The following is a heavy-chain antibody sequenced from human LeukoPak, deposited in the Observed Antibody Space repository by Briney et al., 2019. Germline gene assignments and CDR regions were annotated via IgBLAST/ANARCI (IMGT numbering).Heavy chain of an antibody. V-gene: IGHV3-48*01. J-gene: IGHJ4*02. D-gene: IGHD6-13*01. CDR1: GFTFSSYN. CDR3: ARTIAEAARFDY. Sequence: PGGSLRLSCAASGFTFSSYNMNWFRQAPGKGLDWVSHISTSSSTIYYADSVKGRFTISRDNAKNSLYLQMNSLRAEDTAVYYCARTIAEAARFDYWGQGTLVTVSS. CDR2: ISTSSSTI.